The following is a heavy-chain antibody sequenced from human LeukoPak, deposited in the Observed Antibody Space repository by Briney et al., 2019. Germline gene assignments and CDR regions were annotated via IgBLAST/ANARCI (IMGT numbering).Heavy chain of an antibody. Sequence: GGSLRLSCTASGFTFSSYGMHWVRQAPGKGLEWVANIKQDGSEKYYVDSVKGRFTISRDNAKNSLYLQMNSLRAEDTAVYYCARDRSISSSWYDYWGQGTLVTVSS. CDR3: ARDRSISSSWYDY. CDR2: IKQDGSEK. D-gene: IGHD6-13*01. J-gene: IGHJ4*02. V-gene: IGHV3-7*01. CDR1: GFTFSSYG.